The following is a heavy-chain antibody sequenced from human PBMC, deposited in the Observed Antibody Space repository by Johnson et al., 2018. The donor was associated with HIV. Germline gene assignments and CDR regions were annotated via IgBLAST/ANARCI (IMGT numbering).Heavy chain of an antibody. CDR3: ARVPSAAAGSRGGAFDI. CDR2: ISGGGDNT. CDR1: GFTFSSFA. J-gene: IGHJ3*02. Sequence: MLLVESGGGLVQPGGSLRLSCAASGFTFSSFAMGWVRQAPGKGLEWVSAISGGGDNTPYTDSVKGRFTISRDNSKNTLYLQMNSLRAEDTAVYYCARVPSAAAGSRGGAFDIWGQGTMVTVSS. V-gene: IGHV3-23*04. D-gene: IGHD6-13*01.